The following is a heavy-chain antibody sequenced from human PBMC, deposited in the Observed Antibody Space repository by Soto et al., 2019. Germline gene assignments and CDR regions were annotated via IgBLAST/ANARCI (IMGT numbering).Heavy chain of an antibody. J-gene: IGHJ2*01. CDR1: GGSFRTYA. D-gene: IGHD2-21*01. CDR2: IIPMLAAP. Sequence: QGQLVQSGAEVKKPGSSVKVSCKASGGSFRTYAINWVRQAPGQGLEWMGGIIPMLAAPTYAQKFQGRLTITADESTPTVYMELSSLTSEATAVYYCARVGPPSPSVIWFFDLWGRGTLVTVSS. CDR3: ARVGPPSPSVIWFFDL. V-gene: IGHV1-69*01.